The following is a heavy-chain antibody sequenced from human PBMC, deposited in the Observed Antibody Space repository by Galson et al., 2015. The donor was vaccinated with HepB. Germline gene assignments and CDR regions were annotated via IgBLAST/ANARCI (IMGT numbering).Heavy chain of an antibody. CDR2: IHHSETT. CDR1: GFTFSAFAL. Sequence: SLRLSCATSGFTFSAFALTWVRQAPGKGLEWIGEIHHSETTNYNPSLKSRVTMSVDKSKNQFSLEVTSVTAADTAVYYCARQYCTKGSCDQLDYWGQGTLVTISS. D-gene: IGHD2-8*01. CDR3: ARQYCTKGSCDQLDY. J-gene: IGHJ4*02. V-gene: IGHV4-4*02.